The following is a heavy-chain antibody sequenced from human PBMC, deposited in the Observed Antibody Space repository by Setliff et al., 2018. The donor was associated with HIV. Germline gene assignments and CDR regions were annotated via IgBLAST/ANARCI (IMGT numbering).Heavy chain of an antibody. D-gene: IGHD6-6*01. CDR3: ARVFTAGRREYYFDL. J-gene: IGHJ4*02. V-gene: IGHV4-34*01. CDR1: GGSFSYYY. CDR2: INHSGST. Sequence: SETLSLTCAVYGGSFSYYYWSWIRQPPGKGLEWIGEINHSGSTNYNPSLKSRVTISVDTSKNHFSLRLSSVTAADTAVYYCARVFTAGRREYYFDLWGQGTLVTVSS.